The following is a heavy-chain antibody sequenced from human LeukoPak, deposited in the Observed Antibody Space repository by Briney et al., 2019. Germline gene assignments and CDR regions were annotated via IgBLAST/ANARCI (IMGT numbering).Heavy chain of an antibody. V-gene: IGHV1-8*03. D-gene: IGHD2-2*01. CDR3: ARVPAAARAFDI. CDR2: MNPNSGNT. J-gene: IGHJ3*02. Sequence: GASVKVSCKASGYTFTSYDINWVRQATGQGLEWMGWMNPNSGNTGYAQKFQGRVTITRNTSISTAYMELSSLRSEDTAVYYCARVPAAARAFDIWGQGTMVTVSS. CDR1: GYTFTSYD.